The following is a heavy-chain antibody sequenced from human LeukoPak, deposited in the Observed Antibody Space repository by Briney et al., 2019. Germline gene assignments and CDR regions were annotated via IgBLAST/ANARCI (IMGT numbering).Heavy chain of an antibody. CDR1: GYSFITHG. D-gene: IGHD3-3*01. Sequence: ASVTVSCTASGYSFITHGITWVRQAPGQGLQWVGWISTYSGNAHYAQRLQDRVTLSKDTATTTAYLEVRNLRSDDTAVYYCARDLAVLGVVFTSYMDVWGKGTPVIVSS. V-gene: IGHV1-18*01. CDR2: ISTYSGNA. CDR3: ARDLAVLGVVFTSYMDV. J-gene: IGHJ6*03.